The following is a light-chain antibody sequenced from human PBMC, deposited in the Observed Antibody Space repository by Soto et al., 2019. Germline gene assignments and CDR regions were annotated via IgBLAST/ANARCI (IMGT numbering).Light chain of an antibody. Sequence: QSALTQPPSASGSPGQSVNFSCNGTSSDVGAYNYVSWYQHHPGKAPKLIIYDVTERPSGVPDRFSGSKSGNTASLTVSGLQSDDEADYFWSAYAGANSWLFGGGPKLTVL. V-gene: IGLV2-8*01. CDR2: DVT. CDR1: SSDVGAYNY. J-gene: IGLJ3*02. CDR3: SAYAGANSWL.